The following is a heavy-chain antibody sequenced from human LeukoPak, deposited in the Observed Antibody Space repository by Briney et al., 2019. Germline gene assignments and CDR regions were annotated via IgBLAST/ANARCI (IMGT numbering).Heavy chain of an antibody. CDR2: IHSDGRST. V-gene: IGHV3-74*01. CDR3: VRDRYYVPDY. CDR1: GFTFSSPW. Sequence: GGSLRLSCAASGFTFSSPWMHWFRQAPGKGPVWVSRIHSDGRSTIYADSVKGRFTISRDNARNTLYLQMNSLRAEDTAVYYCVRDRYYVPDYWGQGTLVTVSS. D-gene: IGHD3-16*01. J-gene: IGHJ4*02.